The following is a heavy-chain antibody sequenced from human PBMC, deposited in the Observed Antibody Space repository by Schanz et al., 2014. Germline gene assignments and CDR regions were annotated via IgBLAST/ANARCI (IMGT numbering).Heavy chain of an antibody. J-gene: IGHJ3*02. Sequence: QIQLVQSGPEVKKPGATVKVSCKASGYIFINSGISWVRQAPGQGLEWMGWISVYNHNKEYDQKFQGRVTMTTDTSTSTAYMALTDLSSATAADTAVYYCARDRGHGDLPGDIWGQGTMXTVSS. CDR2: ISVYNHNK. CDR3: ARDRGHGDLPGDI. D-gene: IGHD4-17*01. V-gene: IGHV1-18*01. CDR1: GYIFINSG.